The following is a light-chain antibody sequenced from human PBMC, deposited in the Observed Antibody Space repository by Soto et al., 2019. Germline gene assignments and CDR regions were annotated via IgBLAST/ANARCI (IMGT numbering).Light chain of an antibody. V-gene: IGKV3-20*01. CDR2: GAS. J-gene: IGKJ1*01. CDR1: QSVSSY. CDR3: QQYGSSPQT. Sequence: EIVLTQSPSTLSCSPVERSTLSFRASQSVSSYLAWYQQKPGQAPRLLIYGASSRATGIPGRFSGSGSGTDFTLTISRLEPEDFAVYYCQQYGSSPQTFGQGTKVDIK.